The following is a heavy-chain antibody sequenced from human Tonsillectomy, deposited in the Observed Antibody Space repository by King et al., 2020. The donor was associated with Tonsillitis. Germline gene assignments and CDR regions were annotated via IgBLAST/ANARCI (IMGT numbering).Heavy chain of an antibody. Sequence: LQLQESGPGLVKPSETLSLTCTVSGGSITTSSYYWGWIRQPPGKGLEWIGSIYYSGSTYYNPSLRSRVTISVDTSKNQFSLKLSSVTAADPAVYYCARHSGYYDSSGYSYDHWGQGTLVTVSS. D-gene: IGHD3-22*01. CDR2: IYYSGST. V-gene: IGHV4-39*01. J-gene: IGHJ4*02. CDR3: ARHSGYYDSSGYSYDH. CDR1: GGSITTSSYY.